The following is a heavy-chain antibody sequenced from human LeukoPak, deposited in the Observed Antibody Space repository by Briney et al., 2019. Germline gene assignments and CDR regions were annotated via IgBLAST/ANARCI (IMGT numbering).Heavy chain of an antibody. CDR1: RFSFRSYD. J-gene: IGHJ4*02. V-gene: IGHV3-30*18. CDR3: AKDGQLGGSSWFTLYFDY. Sequence: GGSLRLSCVASRFSFRSYDMHWVRQAPGKGLEWLAVSSYDESHTYYTDSVKGRFTISRDNSKNTLYLQMNSLRPEDTAVYYCAKDGQLGGSSWFTLYFDYWGQGTLVTVSS. CDR2: SSYDESHT. D-gene: IGHD6-13*01.